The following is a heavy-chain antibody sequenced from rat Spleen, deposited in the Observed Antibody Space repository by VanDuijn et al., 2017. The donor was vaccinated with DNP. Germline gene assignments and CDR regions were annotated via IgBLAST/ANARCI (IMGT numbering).Heavy chain of an antibody. V-gene: IGHV3-1*01. J-gene: IGHJ2*01. CDR2: ISYSGGT. CDR1: GYSISSNY. D-gene: IGHD1-1*01. Sequence: EVQLQESGPGLVTPSQSLSLTCSVTGYSISSNYWGWIRKFPGSKMEWMGYISYSGGTRYNPSLKSRISITRDTSENQFFLHLNSVTTEDTATYYCARWVRYFDSWGQGVMVTVSS. CDR3: ARWVRYFDS.